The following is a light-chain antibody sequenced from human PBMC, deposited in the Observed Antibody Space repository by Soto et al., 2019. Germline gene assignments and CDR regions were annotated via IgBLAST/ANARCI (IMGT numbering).Light chain of an antibody. J-gene: IGKJ2*01. CDR2: GAS. Sequence: EIVMTQSPATLSVSPGERAILSCRASQSVSTSLAWYQKKPGQAPKLPIFGASTRATGIPARFSGSGSGTEFTLTISSLQSEDLAVYYCQQYSNWPPFTFGQGTKLEI. V-gene: IGKV3-15*01. CDR3: QQYSNWPPFT. CDR1: QSVSTS.